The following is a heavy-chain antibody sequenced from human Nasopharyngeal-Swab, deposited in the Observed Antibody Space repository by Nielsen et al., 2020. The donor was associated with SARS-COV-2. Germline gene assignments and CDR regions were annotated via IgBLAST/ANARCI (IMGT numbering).Heavy chain of an antibody. J-gene: IGHJ4*02. D-gene: IGHD3-3*01. CDR1: GGSISSYY. CDR3: ARVRGTIFGVVTAPGYFDY. Sequence: SETLSLTCKVAGGSISSYYWSWIRQPPGKGLEWIGYIYYNGSTNYNPSLKSRVTISVDTSKNQFSLKLSPVTAADTAVYYCARVRGTIFGVVTAPGYFDYWGQGTLVTVSS. V-gene: IGHV4-59*01. CDR2: IYYNGST.